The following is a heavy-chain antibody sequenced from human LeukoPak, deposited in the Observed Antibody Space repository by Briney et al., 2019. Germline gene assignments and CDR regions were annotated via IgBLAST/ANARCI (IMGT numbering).Heavy chain of an antibody. CDR3: ARGSSRGGLRGWFDP. CDR2: IYYSGST. CDR1: GGSISSYY. D-gene: IGHD5-12*01. V-gene: IGHV4-59*01. J-gene: IGHJ5*02. Sequence: SETLSLTCTVSGGSISSYYWSWIRQPPGKGLEWIGYIYYSGSTNYNPSLKSRVTISVDTSKNQFSLKLSSVTAADTAVYYCARGSSRGGLRGWFDPWGQGTLVTVSS.